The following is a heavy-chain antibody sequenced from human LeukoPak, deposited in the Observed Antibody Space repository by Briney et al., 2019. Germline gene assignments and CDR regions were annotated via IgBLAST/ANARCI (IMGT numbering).Heavy chain of an antibody. CDR3: AKPQVPAATLGPIDY. J-gene: IGHJ4*02. CDR1: GFTFSSYA. V-gene: IGHV3-23*01. D-gene: IGHD2-2*01. Sequence: VGSLRLSCAASGFTFSSYAMSWVRQAPGKGLEWVSAISGSGGSTYYADSVKGRFTISRDNSKNTLYLQMNSLRAEDTAVYYCAKPQVPAATLGPIDYWGQGTLVTVSS. CDR2: ISGSGGST.